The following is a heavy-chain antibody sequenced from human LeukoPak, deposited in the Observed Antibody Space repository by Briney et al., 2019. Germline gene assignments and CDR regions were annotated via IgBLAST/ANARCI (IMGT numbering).Heavy chain of an antibody. J-gene: IGHJ4*02. D-gene: IGHD2-2*02. CDR2: INSDGSST. CDR3: ARVGGYCSSTSCYRYFDY. Sequence: PGGSLRLSCAASGFTFSSYWMHWVRQAPGKGLVWVSRINSDGSSTSYADSVKGRFTISRDNAKNTLYLQMNSLRAEDTAVYYCARVGGYCSSTSCYRYFDYWGQGTLVTVSP. CDR1: GFTFSSYW. V-gene: IGHV3-74*01.